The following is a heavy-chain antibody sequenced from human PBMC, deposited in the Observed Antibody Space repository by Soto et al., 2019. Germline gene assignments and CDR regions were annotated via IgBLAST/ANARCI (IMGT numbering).Heavy chain of an antibody. CDR2: ISAYNGNT. CDR1: GYTFTSYG. CDR3: ARVVTYDSSGYYYDYYYGMDV. J-gene: IGHJ6*02. V-gene: IGHV1-18*01. Sequence: EASVKVSCKASGYTFTSYGISWVRQAPRQGLEWMGWISAYNGNTNYAQKLQGRVTMTTDTSTSTAYMELRSLRSDDTAVYYCARVVTYDSSGYYYDYYYGMDVWGQGTTVTVSS. D-gene: IGHD3-22*01.